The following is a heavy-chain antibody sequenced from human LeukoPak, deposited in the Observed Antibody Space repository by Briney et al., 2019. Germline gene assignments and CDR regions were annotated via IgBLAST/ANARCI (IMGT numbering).Heavy chain of an antibody. V-gene: IGHV3-33*01. CDR1: GFTFSSYG. Sequence: GGSLRLSCAASGFTFSSYGMHWVRQAPGKGLEWVAVIWYDGSNKYYADSVKGRFTISRDNSKNTLYLQMNSLRAEDTTVYYCRGSGSYCHEHDWFDPWGQGTLVTVSS. CDR3: RGSGSYCHEHDWFDP. D-gene: IGHD1-26*01. J-gene: IGHJ5*02. CDR2: IWYDGSNK.